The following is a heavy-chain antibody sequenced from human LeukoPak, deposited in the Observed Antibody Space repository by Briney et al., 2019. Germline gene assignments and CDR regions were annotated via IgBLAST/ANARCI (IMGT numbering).Heavy chain of an antibody. CDR2: ITTQDYGATT. Sequence: PGGSLRLSCRGIGFSFADYAMSWVRQAPGKGLEWVAFITTQDYGATTEYAASLRGRFTVSRDDSKSVAYLQLNRLTIEDTATYYCSRDHFRTGPTRAPWLYPWGQGTLVTVSS. CDR1: GFSFADYA. V-gene: IGHV3-49*04. D-gene: IGHD1-1*01. J-gene: IGHJ5*02. CDR3: SRDHFRTGPTRAPWLYP.